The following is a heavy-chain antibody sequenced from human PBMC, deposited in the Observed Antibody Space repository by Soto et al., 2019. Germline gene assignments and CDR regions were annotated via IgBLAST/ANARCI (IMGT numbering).Heavy chain of an antibody. CDR3: AKAIVVVTAATGYYYGMDV. J-gene: IGHJ6*02. CDR2: ISGSGGST. Sequence: PGGSLRLSCAASGFTFSSYAMSWVRQAPGKGLEWVSAISGSGGSTYYADSVKGRFTISRDNSKNTLYLQMNSLRAEDTAVYYCAKAIVVVTAATGYYYGMDVWGQGTTVTVSS. CDR1: GFTFSSYA. D-gene: IGHD2-21*02. V-gene: IGHV3-23*01.